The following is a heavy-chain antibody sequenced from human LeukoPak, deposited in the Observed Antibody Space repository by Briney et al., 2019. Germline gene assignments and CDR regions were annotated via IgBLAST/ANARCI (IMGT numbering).Heavy chain of an antibody. CDR2: IYYSGST. V-gene: IGHV4-39*01. J-gene: IGHJ5*02. CDR1: GGSISSSSYY. CDR3: ASYSSTSSNWFDP. D-gene: IGHD2-2*01. Sequence: PSETLSLTCTVPGGSISSSSYYWGWIRQPPGKGLEWIGSIYYSGSTYYNPSLKSRVTISVDTSKNQFSLKLSSVTAADTAVYYCASYSSTSSNWFDPWGQGTLVTVSS.